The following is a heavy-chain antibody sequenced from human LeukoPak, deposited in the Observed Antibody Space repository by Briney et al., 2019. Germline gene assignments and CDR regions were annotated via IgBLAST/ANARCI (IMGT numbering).Heavy chain of an antibody. CDR3: AKMARSFTLYSAPDF. Sequence: GGSLRLSCAASGFNYSSYTMNWVRQAPGMGLEWLSYISASRGITYYADSVKGRFTISRDNAKNSLYLQMNSLRAEDTAVYYCAKMARSFTLYSAPDFWGQGTLVTVSS. J-gene: IGHJ4*02. CDR1: GFNYSSYT. D-gene: IGHD2-2*02. V-gene: IGHV3-48*01. CDR2: ISASRGIT.